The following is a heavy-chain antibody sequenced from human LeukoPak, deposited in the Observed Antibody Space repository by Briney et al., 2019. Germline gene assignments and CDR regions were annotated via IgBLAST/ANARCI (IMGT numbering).Heavy chain of an antibody. CDR1: GYSISSGYY. J-gene: IGHJ4*02. CDR2: IYHSGSI. CDR3: ARQNRGYDGDY. Sequence: SETLSLTCAVSGYSISSGYYWGWIRPPPGKGLEWIGSIYHSGSIYYNPSLKSRVTISVDTSKNQFSLKLSSVTAADTAVYYCARQNRGYDGDYWGQGTLVTVSS. V-gene: IGHV4-38-2*01. D-gene: IGHD5-12*01.